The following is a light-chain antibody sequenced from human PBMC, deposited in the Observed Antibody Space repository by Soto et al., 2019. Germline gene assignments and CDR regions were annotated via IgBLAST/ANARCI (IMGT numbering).Light chain of an antibody. Sequence: EIVLPQSPGTLSLSPGERATLFCRASQSVSSSYLAWYQQKPGQAPRLLIYGASSRATGIPDRFSGSGSGTDFTLTISRLEPEDFAVYYCQQYGSSFGQGTKVDIK. CDR2: GAS. J-gene: IGKJ1*01. CDR1: QSVSSSY. V-gene: IGKV3-20*01. CDR3: QQYGSS.